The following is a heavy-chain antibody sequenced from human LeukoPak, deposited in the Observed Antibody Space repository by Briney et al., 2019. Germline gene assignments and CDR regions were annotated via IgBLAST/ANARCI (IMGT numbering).Heavy chain of an antibody. J-gene: IGHJ4*02. D-gene: IGHD3-10*01. CDR3: ARSIRGVTGY. CDR2: IYSGGST. V-gene: IGHV3-66*01. CDR1: GFTFSNAW. Sequence: GGSLRLSCAASGFTFSNAWMSWVRQAPGKGLEWVSVIYSGGSTYYADSVKGRFTISRDNSKNTLYLQMNSLRAEDTAVYYCARSIRGVTGYWGQGTLVTVSS.